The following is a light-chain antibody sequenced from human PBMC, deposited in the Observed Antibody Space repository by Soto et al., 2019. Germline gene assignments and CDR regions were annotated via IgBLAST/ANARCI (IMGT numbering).Light chain of an antibody. CDR1: QSVSSNY. CDR3: YQYGSSPLT. Sequence: EFVLTQSPGTLSLSPGERATLSCRASQSVSSNYLAWYQQTPGQAPRLLIYGASTSATGIADRFRGSRSGTDFTLTISRLEPEDFAVYYCYQYGSSPLTFVQGIKVEIK. J-gene: IGKJ1*01. V-gene: IGKV3-20*01. CDR2: GAS.